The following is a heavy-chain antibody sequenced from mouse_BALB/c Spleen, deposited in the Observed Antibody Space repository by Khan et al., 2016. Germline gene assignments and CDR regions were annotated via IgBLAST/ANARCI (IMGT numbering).Heavy chain of an antibody. CDR3: ARWGRGSGY. CDR1: GYSITSDYA. D-gene: IGHD1-1*02. Sequence: QLEESGPGLVKPSQSLSLTCTVTGYSITSDYAWNWIRQFPGNKLEWMGYISYSGSTSYNPSLKSRISITRDTSKNQFFLQLNSVTTEDTATYYCARWGRGSGYWGQGTTLTVSS. CDR2: ISYSGST. J-gene: IGHJ2*01. V-gene: IGHV3-2*02.